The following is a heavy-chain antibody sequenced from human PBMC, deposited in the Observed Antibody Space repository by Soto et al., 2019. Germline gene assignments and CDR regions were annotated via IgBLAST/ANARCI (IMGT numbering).Heavy chain of an antibody. Sequence: PSETLSLTCTVSGGSISSYYWSWIRQPAGKGLEWIGRIYTSGSTNYNPSLKSRVTMSVDTSKNQFSLKLSSVTAANTAVYYCARDFGRKRWYGELSLGPWFDPWGQGTLVTVSS. J-gene: IGHJ5*02. D-gene: IGHD3-10*01. CDR1: GGSISSYY. V-gene: IGHV4-4*07. CDR3: ARDFGRKRWYGELSLGPWFDP. CDR2: IYTSGST.